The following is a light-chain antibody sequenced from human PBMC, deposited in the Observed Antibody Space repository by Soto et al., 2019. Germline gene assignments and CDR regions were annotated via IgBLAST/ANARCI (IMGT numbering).Light chain of an antibody. J-gene: IGLJ1*01. CDR1: SSDVGKYDR. Sequence: QSALTQPPSVSGSPGQSGTISCTGTSSDVGKYDRVSWYQQPPGTAPRLIMYEVTNRPSGVPARFSGSKSGNTASLTISGLQAEDEADYFCSSYTSASRYVFGAGTKVTV. V-gene: IGLV2-18*02. CDR3: SSYTSASRYV. CDR2: EVT.